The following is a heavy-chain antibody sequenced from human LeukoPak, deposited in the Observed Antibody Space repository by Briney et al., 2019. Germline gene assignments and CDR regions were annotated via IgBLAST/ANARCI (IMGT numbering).Heavy chain of an antibody. Sequence: PSETLSLTCNVSGGSIRGYYWSWIRQPPGKGLEWIGYIYSSGSTYYNPSLKSRVTMSVDTSKNQFSLKLSSVTAADTAVYYCARGNWNDVLEDYFDYWGQGTLATVSS. CDR1: GGSIRGYY. CDR2: IYSSGST. D-gene: IGHD1-20*01. V-gene: IGHV4-59*12. CDR3: ARGNWNDVLEDYFDY. J-gene: IGHJ4*02.